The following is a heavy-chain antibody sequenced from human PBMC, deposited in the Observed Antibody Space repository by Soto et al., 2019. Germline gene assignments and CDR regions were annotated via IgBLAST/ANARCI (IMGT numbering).Heavy chain of an antibody. V-gene: IGHV3-74*01. J-gene: IGHJ2*01. CDR3: ARDPVRYDSSGSNWYFDL. CDR1: GFTFSSYW. CDR2: INSDGSST. Sequence: GGSLRLSCAASGFTFSSYWMHWVHQAPGKGLVWVSRINSDGSSTSYADSVKGRFTISRDNAKNTLYLQMNSLRAEDTAVYYCARDPVRYDSSGSNWYFDLWGRGTLVTVSS. D-gene: IGHD3-22*01.